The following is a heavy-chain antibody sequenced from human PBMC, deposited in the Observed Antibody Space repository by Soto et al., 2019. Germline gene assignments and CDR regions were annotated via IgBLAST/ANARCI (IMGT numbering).Heavy chain of an antibody. CDR1: GGSIITGDHH. V-gene: IGHV4-31*03. J-gene: IGHJ4*02. CDR2: IYYSGTT. CDR3: ATYYDSSGPTFDF. Sequence: SETLSLTCTVSGGSIITGDHHWSWVRQLPGKGLEWIGYIYYSGTTYENPSLRSRLTMSLDTSKNQFSLRLSSVTAADTAVYYCATYYDSSGPTFDFWGQGTPVTVPQ. D-gene: IGHD3-22*01.